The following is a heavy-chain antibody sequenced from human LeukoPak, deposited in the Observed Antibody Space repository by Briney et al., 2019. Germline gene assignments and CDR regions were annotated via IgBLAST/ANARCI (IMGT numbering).Heavy chain of an antibody. V-gene: IGHV4-4*07. CDR1: GGSISSYF. Sequence: SETLSLTCTVSGGSISSYFWSWIRQPAGKGLEWIGRMYTSGSTNYNPSLKSRVTMSVDTSKNQFSLKLSSVTAADTAVYYCARESMNRGVTYSDYWGQGTLVTVSS. J-gene: IGHJ4*02. CDR2: MYTSGST. CDR3: ARESMNRGVTYSDY. D-gene: IGHD3-10*01.